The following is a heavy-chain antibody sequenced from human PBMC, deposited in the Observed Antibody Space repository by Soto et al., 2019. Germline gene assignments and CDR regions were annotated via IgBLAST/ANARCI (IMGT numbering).Heavy chain of an antibody. D-gene: IGHD6-6*01. CDR2: ISTGSSYI. CDR1: GFTFSGYS. CDR3: ARDLRGSGSSSFDY. V-gene: IGHV3-21*01. J-gene: IGHJ4*02. Sequence: GGSLRLSCAASGFTFSGYSMNWVRQAPGKGLEWVSSISTGSSYIYYADSVKGRFTISRDNPENSLFLQMNSLRAEDTAVYYCARDLRGSGSSSFDYWGQGTLVTVS.